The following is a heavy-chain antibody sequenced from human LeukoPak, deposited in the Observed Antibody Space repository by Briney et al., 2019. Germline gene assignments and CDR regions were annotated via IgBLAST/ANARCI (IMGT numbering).Heavy chain of an antibody. CDR3: ARGVSSSWYLGDFDY. J-gene: IGHJ4*02. CDR2: ISGSGGST. Sequence: GGSLRLSCAASGFTFNSYAMDWVRQAPGKGLEWVSAISGSGGSTYYADSVKGRFTISRDNAKNSLYLQMNSLRAEDTAVYYCARGVSSSWYLGDFDYWGQGTLVTVSS. CDR1: GFTFNSYA. V-gene: IGHV3-23*01. D-gene: IGHD6-13*01.